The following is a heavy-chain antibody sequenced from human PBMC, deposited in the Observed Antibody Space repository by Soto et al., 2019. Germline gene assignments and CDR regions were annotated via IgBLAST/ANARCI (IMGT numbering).Heavy chain of an antibody. CDR1: GFTFSSYS. Sequence: GGSLRLSCAASGFTFSSYSMNWVRQAPGKGLEWVSYISSSRSTIYYADSVKGRFTISRDNAKNSLYLQMNSLGDEDTAVYYCARDSRSLRVFYYYYGMDVWGQGTTVTVSS. CDR2: ISSSRSTI. CDR3: ARDSRSLRVFYYYYGMDV. V-gene: IGHV3-48*02. D-gene: IGHD3-3*01. J-gene: IGHJ6*02.